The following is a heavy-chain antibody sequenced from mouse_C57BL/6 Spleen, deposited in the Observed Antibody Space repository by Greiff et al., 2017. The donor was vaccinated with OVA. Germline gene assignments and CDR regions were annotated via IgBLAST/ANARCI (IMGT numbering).Heavy chain of an antibody. J-gene: IGHJ3*01. D-gene: IGHD2-4*01. V-gene: IGHV1-42*01. CDR2: INPSTGGT. CDR1: GYSFTGYY. Sequence: EVHLVESGPELVKPGASVKISCKASGYSFTGYYMNWVKQSPEKSLEWIGEINPSTGGTTYNQKFKAKATLTVDKSSSTAYMQLKSLTSEDSAVYYCARLESYYDYDAWFAYWGQGTLVTVSA. CDR3: ARLESYYDYDAWFAY.